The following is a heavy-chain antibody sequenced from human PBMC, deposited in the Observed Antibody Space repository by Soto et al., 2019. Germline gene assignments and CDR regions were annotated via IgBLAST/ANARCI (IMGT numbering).Heavy chain of an antibody. D-gene: IGHD2-15*01. CDR2: IYYSGST. V-gene: IGHV4-31*03. CDR3: ARVGHCSGGSCSLTHYYYYYMDV. J-gene: IGHJ6*03. CDR1: GGSISSGGYY. Sequence: SETLSLTCTVSGGSISSGGYYWSWIRQHPGKGLEWNGYIYYSGSTYYNPSLKSRVTISVDTSKNQFSLKLSSVTAADTAVYYCARVGHCSGGSCSLTHYYYYYMDVWGKGTMVTAP.